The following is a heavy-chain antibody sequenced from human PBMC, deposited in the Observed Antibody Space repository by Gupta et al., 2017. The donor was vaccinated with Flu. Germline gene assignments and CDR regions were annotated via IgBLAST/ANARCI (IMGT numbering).Heavy chain of an antibody. J-gene: IGHJ4*02. CDR1: GFTFSDYD. CDR2: MSSSGVP. CDR3: ARGHWDS. Sequence: AASGFTFSDYDVSWVRQAPGKALEWLSFMSSSGVPYYTDSVKGRFTISRDNAKNSVYLQMDSLRVEDTAVYYCARGHWDSWGQGTLVTVSS. V-gene: IGHV3-48*03.